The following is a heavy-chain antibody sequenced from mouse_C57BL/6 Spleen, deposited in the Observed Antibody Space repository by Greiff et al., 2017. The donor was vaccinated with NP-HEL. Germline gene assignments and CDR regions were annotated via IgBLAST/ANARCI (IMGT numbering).Heavy chain of an antibody. CDR1: GYTFTSYW. V-gene: IGHV1-52*01. D-gene: IGHD1-1*01. CDR2: IDPSDSET. J-gene: IGHJ2*01. Sequence: VQLQQPGAELVRPGSSVKLSCKASGYTFTSYWMHWVKQRPIQGLEWIGNIDPSDSETHYNQKFKDKATLTVDKYSSTAYMQLSSLTSEDSAVYYCARATTVVATGYFDYWGQGTTLTVSS. CDR3: ARATTVVATGYFDY.